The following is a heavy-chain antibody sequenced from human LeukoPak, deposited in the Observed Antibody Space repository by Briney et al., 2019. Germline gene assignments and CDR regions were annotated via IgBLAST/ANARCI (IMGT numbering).Heavy chain of an antibody. Sequence: SETLSLTCTVSGGSISSYYWSWIRQPPGKGLEWIGYIYYSGSTNYNPSLKSRVTISVDTSKNQFSLKLSSVIAADTAVYYCARGQVLAGLQYYFDYWGQGTLVTVSS. D-gene: IGHD3-3*02. V-gene: IGHV4-59*01. J-gene: IGHJ4*02. CDR1: GGSISSYY. CDR2: IYYSGST. CDR3: ARGQVLAGLQYYFDY.